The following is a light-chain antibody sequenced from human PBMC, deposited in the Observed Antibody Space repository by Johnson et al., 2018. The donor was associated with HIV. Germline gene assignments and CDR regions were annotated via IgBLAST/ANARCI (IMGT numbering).Light chain of an antibody. CDR1: NSNIGNNY. J-gene: IGLJ1*01. CDR2: ENN. V-gene: IGLV1-51*02. Sequence: HSVLTQPPSVSAAPGQKVTISCSGSNSNIGNNYVSWYQHLPGTAPKLLIYENNKRPSGIPDRFSGSKFGTSATLGITGLQTGDEGDYYCGTWDSSLSAGGFVFGTGTKVTVL. CDR3: GTWDSSLSAGGFV.